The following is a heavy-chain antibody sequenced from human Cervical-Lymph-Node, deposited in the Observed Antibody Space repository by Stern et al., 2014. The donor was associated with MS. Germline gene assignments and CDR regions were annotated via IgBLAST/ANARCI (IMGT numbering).Heavy chain of an antibody. CDR3: ARGRGISRVSDS. V-gene: IGHV4-59*01. Sequence: QLVESGPGLVKPSETLSLTCTVSGGSISTYYWSWIRQSPEKGLEWIGYIFYKGRTNYNPSLKSRVTISVDTSINQFSLNVSSVTAADTAVYYCARGRGISRVSDSWGQGTLVTVSS. CDR1: GGSISTYY. D-gene: IGHD2/OR15-2a*01. CDR2: IFYKGRT. J-gene: IGHJ4*02.